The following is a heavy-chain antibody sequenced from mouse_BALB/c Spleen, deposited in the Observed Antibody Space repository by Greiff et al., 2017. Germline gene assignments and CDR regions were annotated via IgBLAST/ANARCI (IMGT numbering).Heavy chain of an antibody. V-gene: IGHV1S81*02. J-gene: IGHJ4*01. Sequence: QVQLQQSGAELVTPGASVKLSCKASGYTFTSYYMYWVKQRPGQGLEWIGEINPSNGGTNFNEKFKSKATLTVDKSSSTAYMQLSSLTSEDSAVYYCTRDVYDEALYAMDYWGQGTTVTVSS. CDR1: GYTFTSYY. CDR3: TRDVYDEALYAMDY. D-gene: IGHD2-12*01. CDR2: INPSNGGT.